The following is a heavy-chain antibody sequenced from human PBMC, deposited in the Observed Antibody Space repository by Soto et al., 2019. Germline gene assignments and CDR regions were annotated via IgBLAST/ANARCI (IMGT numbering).Heavy chain of an antibody. Sequence: GWSLRLSCAASGFNVGAFAVNWVRQAPGKGLEWVSGISVSDAFIYYADSVRGRFSISRDASENILYLQMNSLRVDDTALYYCTRETVAGITGLDYWGPGTLVTVSS. V-gene: IGHV3-23*01. CDR3: TRETVAGITGLDY. J-gene: IGHJ4*02. D-gene: IGHD1-20*01. CDR1: GFNVGAFA. CDR2: ISVSDAFI.